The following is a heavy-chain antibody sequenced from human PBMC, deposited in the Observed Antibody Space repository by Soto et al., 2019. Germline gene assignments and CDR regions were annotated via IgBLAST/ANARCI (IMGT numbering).Heavy chain of an antibody. CDR1: GYTLTELS. Sequence: ASVKVSCKVSGYTLTELSMHWVRQAPGKGLEWMGGFDPEDGETIYAQKFQGRVTMTEDTSTDTAYMELSSLRSEDTALYYCATNTACDSVEMATGDYWGQGTLVTVSS. J-gene: IGHJ4*02. D-gene: IGHD2-15*01. CDR3: ATNTACDSVEMATGDY. V-gene: IGHV1-24*01. CDR2: FDPEDGET.